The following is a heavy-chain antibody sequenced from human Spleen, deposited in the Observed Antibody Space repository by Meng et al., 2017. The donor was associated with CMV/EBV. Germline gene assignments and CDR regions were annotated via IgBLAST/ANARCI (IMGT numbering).Heavy chain of an antibody. CDR3: AREWRGTLDY. CDR1: GFTSSSYG. Sequence: GESLKISCAASGFTSSSYGMHWVRQAPGKGLEWLSVNSYDGSNKYYADSVKGRFTISRDNSNSTLYLQMKSLRPEDTAVYHCAREWRGTLDYWGQGSLVTVSS. CDR2: NSYDGSNK. D-gene: IGHD3-16*01. J-gene: IGHJ4*02. V-gene: IGHV3-30*03.